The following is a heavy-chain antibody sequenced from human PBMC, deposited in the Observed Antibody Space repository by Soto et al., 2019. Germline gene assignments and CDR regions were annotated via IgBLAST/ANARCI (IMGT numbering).Heavy chain of an antibody. CDR3: AKKLPHTMPFDY. V-gene: IGHV3-23*01. Sequence: PGGSLRLSCAASGFTFSSYAMGWVRQAPGEGLEWVSAISGDGGSIYYADSVKGRLTISRDNSKNTLYLQMNSLRAEDTAVYYCAKKLPHTMPFDYWGQGTLVTVSS. D-gene: IGHD2-2*01. CDR1: GFTFSSYA. J-gene: IGHJ4*02. CDR2: ISGDGGSI.